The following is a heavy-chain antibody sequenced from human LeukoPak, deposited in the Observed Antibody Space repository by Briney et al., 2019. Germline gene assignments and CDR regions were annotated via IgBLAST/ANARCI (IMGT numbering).Heavy chain of an antibody. CDR2: IYTSGSS. Sequence: SETLSLTCTVSGGSISNYYWSWIRQPAGKGLEWIGRIYTSGSSNYSPSLKSRITTSIDTSKNQFSLKLSSVTAADTAVYFCARDRGWRYSGTYDYWGQGTLSPSPQ. CDR3: ARDRGWRYSGTYDY. D-gene: IGHD1-26*01. V-gene: IGHV4-4*07. CDR1: GGSISNYY. J-gene: IGHJ4*02.